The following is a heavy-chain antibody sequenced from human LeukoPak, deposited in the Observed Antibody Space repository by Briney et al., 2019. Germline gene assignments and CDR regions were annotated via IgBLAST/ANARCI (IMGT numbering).Heavy chain of an antibody. V-gene: IGHV3-7*05. D-gene: IGHD2-8*01. CDR3: ARDVGGYCTNGVCYGASDM. CDR1: RFTFSSYW. Sequence: GGSLRLSCAASRFTFSSYWMTWVRQAPGKGLEGVANIKQDGSEKYYVDSVKGRFTISRDNAKNSLYLQMNSLRAEDTAVYYCARDVGGYCTNGVCYGASDMWGQGTMVTVSS. CDR2: IKQDGSEK. J-gene: IGHJ3*02.